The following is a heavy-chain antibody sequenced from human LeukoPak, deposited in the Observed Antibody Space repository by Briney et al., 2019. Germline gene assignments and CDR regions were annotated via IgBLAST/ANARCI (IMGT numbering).Heavy chain of an antibody. CDR3: ASTAWYDFTRLFDY. Sequence: GGSLRLSCAASGFTLSSYAMSWVRQAPGKGLEWVSAISGSGGSTYYADSVKGRFTISRDNSKNTLYLQMNSLRAEDTAVYYCASTAWYDFTRLFDYWGQGTLVTVSS. CDR1: GFTLSSYA. CDR2: ISGSGGST. J-gene: IGHJ4*02. V-gene: IGHV3-23*01. D-gene: IGHD3-3*01.